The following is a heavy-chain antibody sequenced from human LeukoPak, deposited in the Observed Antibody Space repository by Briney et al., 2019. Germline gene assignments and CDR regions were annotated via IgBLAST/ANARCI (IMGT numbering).Heavy chain of an antibody. J-gene: IGHJ4*02. Sequence: ASVKFSCKASGYTFINYYMHWVRQAPGQGLEWMGIINPSGGSTRYAQKFQGRVTMTRDTSTSTVYMELSSLRSEDTDVYYCARSYSGSYYAESGVDYWGQGTLVTVSS. V-gene: IGHV1-46*01. CDR1: GYTFINYY. CDR3: ARSYSGSYYAESGVDY. D-gene: IGHD1-26*01. CDR2: INPSGGST.